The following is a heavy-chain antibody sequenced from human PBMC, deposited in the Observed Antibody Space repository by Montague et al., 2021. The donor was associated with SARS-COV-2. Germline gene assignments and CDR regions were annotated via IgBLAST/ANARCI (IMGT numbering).Heavy chain of an antibody. CDR1: GGSITNNIDY. CDR2: IYYTGNT. Sequence: SETLSLTCTVSGGSITNNIDYWAWIRQPPGKGLEWIGSIYYTGNTYYXPSLKSRVTISVVTSKNHFTLKLSSVTAAETAVYYCARLKRYFDSSGPPSAFDFWGQGTKVTVSS. J-gene: IGHJ3*01. V-gene: IGHV4-39*02. D-gene: IGHD3-22*01. CDR3: ARLKRYFDSSGPPSAFDF.